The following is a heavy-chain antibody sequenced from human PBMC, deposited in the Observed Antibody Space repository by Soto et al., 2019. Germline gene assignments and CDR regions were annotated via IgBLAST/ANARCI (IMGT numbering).Heavy chain of an antibody. CDR2: IIPIFNSA. D-gene: IGHD5-12*01. V-gene: IGHV1-69*13. CDR3: AREVTVASYSFDF. CDR1: GGTFNNYA. J-gene: IGHJ4*02. Sequence: SVKVSCKASGGTFNNYALSWVRQAPGQGLEWVGGIIPIFNSANYAQKFQGRVTITADDSTSTAYMELRSLRPDDTAVYYCAREVTVASYSFDFWGQGTLVTVPQ.